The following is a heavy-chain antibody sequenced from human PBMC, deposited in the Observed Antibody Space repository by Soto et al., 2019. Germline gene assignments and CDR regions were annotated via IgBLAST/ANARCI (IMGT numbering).Heavy chain of an antibody. V-gene: IGHV3-30*18. CDR2: ISYDGSNK. D-gene: IGHD1-26*01. CDR1: GFTFSSYG. J-gene: IGHJ2*01. Sequence: QVQLVESGGGVVQPGRSLRLSCAASGFTFSSYGMHWVRQAPGKGLEWVAVISYDGSNKYYADSVKGRFTISRDNSKNTLYLQMNSLRAEDTVVYYCAKTQWELLLGWYFDLWGRGTLVTVSS. CDR3: AKTQWELLLGWYFDL.